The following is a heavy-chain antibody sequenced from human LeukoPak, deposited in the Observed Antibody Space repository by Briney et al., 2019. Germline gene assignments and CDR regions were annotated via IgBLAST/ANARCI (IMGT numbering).Heavy chain of an antibody. CDR3: ARVRGVRGVLMVYATSGMDV. V-gene: IGHV4-34*01. J-gene: IGHJ6*04. CDR1: GGSFSGYY. D-gene: IGHD2-8*01. Sequence: PSQRLSLTCAVYGGSFSGYYWSWIRQPPGKGLEWIGEINHSGSTNYNPSLKSRVTISVDTSKNQFSLKLSSVTAADTAVYYCARVRGVRGVLMVYATSGMDVWGKGTTVTASS. CDR2: INHSGST.